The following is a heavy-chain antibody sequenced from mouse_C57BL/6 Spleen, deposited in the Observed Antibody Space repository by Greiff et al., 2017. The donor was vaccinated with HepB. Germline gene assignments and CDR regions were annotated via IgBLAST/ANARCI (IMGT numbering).Heavy chain of an antibody. V-gene: IGHV1-64*01. Sequence: VQLQQSGAELVKPGASVKLSCKASGYTFTSYWMHWVKQRPGQGLEWIGMIHPNSGSTNYNEKFKSKATLTVDKSSSTAYMQLSSLTSEDSAVYYCARRGDYDSFDYWGQGTTLTVSS. D-gene: IGHD2-4*01. CDR3: ARRGDYDSFDY. CDR1: GYTFTSYW. CDR2: IHPNSGST. J-gene: IGHJ2*01.